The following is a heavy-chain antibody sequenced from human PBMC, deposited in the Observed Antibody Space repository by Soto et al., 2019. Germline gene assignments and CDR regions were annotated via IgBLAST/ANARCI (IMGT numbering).Heavy chain of an antibody. V-gene: IGHV4-30-4*08. CDR3: ARSDFWSGYYTDY. CDR2: VYYTGNT. Sequence: QVQLQESGPGLVKPSQTLSLTCTVSGGSISSGDYHWSWIRQPPGKGLEWVGFVYYTGNTYYNPSLKSRVTISVDTSKNRFSLKLSSVTAADTAVYYCARSDFWSGYYTDYWGQGTLVTVSS. J-gene: IGHJ4*02. CDR1: GGSISSGDYH. D-gene: IGHD3-3*01.